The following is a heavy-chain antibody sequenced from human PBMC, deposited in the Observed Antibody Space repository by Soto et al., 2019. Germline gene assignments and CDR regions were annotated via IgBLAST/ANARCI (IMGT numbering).Heavy chain of an antibody. CDR3: AHRAVDSGSYRDGGSFAY. CDR2: IYWDDDK. Sequence: QITLEESGPTRVKPTQTLTLTCTFSGFSLATSGVGVGWIRQPPGKALEWLGVIYWDDDKRYSPSLKSRVTITKAASNTHVLLTMTTRDPVDTTTNYRAHRAVDSGSYRDGGSFAYWGRGALVTVST. V-gene: IGHV2-5*02. D-gene: IGHD3-16*02. J-gene: IGHJ4*02. CDR1: GFSLATSGVG.